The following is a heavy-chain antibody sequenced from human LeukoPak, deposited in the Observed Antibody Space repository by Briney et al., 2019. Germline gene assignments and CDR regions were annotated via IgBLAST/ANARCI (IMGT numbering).Heavy chain of an antibody. CDR1: GFTFSSYA. Sequence: PGGSLRLSCAASGFTFSSYAMSWVRQAPGKGLEWVSAISGSGGSTYYADSVKGRFTLSRDNFENTVHLQMSSLTAEDTAVYYCARVKGTINMVRGVILTAPLDYWGQGTLVTVSS. V-gene: IGHV3-23*01. D-gene: IGHD3-10*01. J-gene: IGHJ4*02. CDR2: ISGSGGST. CDR3: ARVKGTINMVRGVILTAPLDY.